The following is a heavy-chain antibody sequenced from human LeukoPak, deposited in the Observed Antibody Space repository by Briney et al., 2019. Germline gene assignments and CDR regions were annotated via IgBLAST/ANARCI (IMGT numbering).Heavy chain of an antibody. Sequence: SVKVSCKASGGTFSSYAISWVRQAPGQGLEWMGRIIPILGIANYAQKFQGRVTITADKSTSTAYMELSSLRSEDTAVYYCAREPCGGDCYLSYNWFDPWGQGTLVTVSS. J-gene: IGHJ5*02. CDR1: GGTFSSYA. D-gene: IGHD2-21*02. CDR3: AREPCGGDCYLSYNWFDP. CDR2: IIPILGIA. V-gene: IGHV1-69*04.